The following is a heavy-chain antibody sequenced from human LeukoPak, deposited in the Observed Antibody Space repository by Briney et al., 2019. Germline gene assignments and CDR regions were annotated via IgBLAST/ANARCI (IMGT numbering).Heavy chain of an antibody. D-gene: IGHD2-2*01. CDR1: GFTFSSYS. Sequence: PGGSLRLSCAASGFTFSSYSMNWVRQAPGKGLEWISYIGISSGNTKYADSVKGRFTISGDKAKNSLYLQMNSLQVEDTAVYYCARDTKYAFDNWGQGTLVTVSS. CDR2: IGISSGNT. J-gene: IGHJ4*02. CDR3: ARDTKYAFDN. V-gene: IGHV3-48*01.